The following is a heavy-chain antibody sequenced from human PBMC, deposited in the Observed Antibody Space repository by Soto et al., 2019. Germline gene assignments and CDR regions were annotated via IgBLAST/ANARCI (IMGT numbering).Heavy chain of an antibody. CDR2: VYYSGST. D-gene: IGHD2-15*01. Sequence: QVQMQESGPGLVKPSQTLYLTCSVSGGSIIDSGSFYWNWIRPHPGKGLEWIGYVYYSGSTYYNRSLKSRATISLYTSKKHFALKLTSVTAADTAIYYCARGEVVASNWFDPWGQGPLVTVSS. V-gene: IGHV4-31*03. CDR3: ARGEVVASNWFDP. J-gene: IGHJ5*02. CDR1: GGSIIDSGSFY.